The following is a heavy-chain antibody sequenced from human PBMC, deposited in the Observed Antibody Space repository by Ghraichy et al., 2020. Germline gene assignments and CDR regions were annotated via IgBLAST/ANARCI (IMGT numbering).Heavy chain of an antibody. V-gene: IGHV4-39*07. J-gene: IGHJ5*02. Sequence: SETLSLTCTVSGGSISSRSYYWGWIRQPPGKGLEWIGSVYYSGSTYYNPSLKSRVTISLDRSKNQFSLRLSSVTAADTAVYYCARDRNVTSVVPPLNNWFDPWGQGTLVTVSS. CDR2: VYYSGST. CDR3: ARDRNVTSVVPPLNNWFDP. D-gene: IGHD2-15*01. CDR1: GGSISSRSYY.